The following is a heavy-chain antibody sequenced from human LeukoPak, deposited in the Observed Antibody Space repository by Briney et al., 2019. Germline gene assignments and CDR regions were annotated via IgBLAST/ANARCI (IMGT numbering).Heavy chain of an antibody. Sequence: GGSLRLSCAASGFTFSDNYMSWIRQAPGKRLEWVSYISSGSTYTNYADSVQGRFTISRDNSKNTLYLQMNSLRAEDTAVYHCAKDLGGGSGCYDLWGRGTLVTVSS. V-gene: IGHV3-11*06. CDR2: ISSGSTYT. J-gene: IGHJ2*01. D-gene: IGHD6-19*01. CDR1: GFTFSDNY. CDR3: AKDLGGGSGCYDL.